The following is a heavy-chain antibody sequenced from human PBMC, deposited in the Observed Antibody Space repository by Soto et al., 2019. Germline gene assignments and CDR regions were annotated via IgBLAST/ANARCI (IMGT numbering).Heavy chain of an antibody. CDR3: AKVFYDYDSSGYPHLCGFDS. V-gene: IGHV3-23*01. CDR1: GFTFSSYA. D-gene: IGHD3-22*01. CDR2: ISGSGGST. Sequence: EVQLLESGGGLVQPGGSLRLSCAASGFTFSSYAMSWVRQAPGKGLEWVSAISGSGGSTYYADSVKGRFTISRDNSKNTLYLLMNSLRAEDTAVYYCAKVFYDYDSSGYPHLCGFDSWGRRTMVTVSS. J-gene: IGHJ3*02.